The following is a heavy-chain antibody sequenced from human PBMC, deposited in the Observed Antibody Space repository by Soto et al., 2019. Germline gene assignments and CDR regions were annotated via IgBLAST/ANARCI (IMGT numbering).Heavy chain of an antibody. J-gene: IGHJ4*02. V-gene: IGHV1-18*01. CDR1: GYTFTSYA. CDR2: ISAYNGNT. CDR3: VRDDVGLGIDY. Sequence: ASVKVSCKASGYTFTSYAMHWVRQAPGQGLEWMGWISAYNGNTNYAQKLQGRVTMTTDTSTSTAYMELRAEDTAVYYCVRDDVGLGIDYWGLGTLVTVSS. D-gene: IGHD1-26*01.